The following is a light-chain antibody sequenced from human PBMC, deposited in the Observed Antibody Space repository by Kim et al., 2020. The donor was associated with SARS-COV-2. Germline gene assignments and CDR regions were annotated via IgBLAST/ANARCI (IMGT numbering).Light chain of an antibody. CDR3: QQSYGIPRT. Sequence: DIQMTQSPSSLSASVGDRVTIPCRASQSISNYLNWYQQKPGKVPKLLIYAASTLQSGVPSRFSGSGSGTDFTLIISSLQPEDFATYYCQQSYGIPRTFGQGTKVDIK. V-gene: IGKV1-39*01. CDR1: QSISNY. J-gene: IGKJ1*01. CDR2: AAS.